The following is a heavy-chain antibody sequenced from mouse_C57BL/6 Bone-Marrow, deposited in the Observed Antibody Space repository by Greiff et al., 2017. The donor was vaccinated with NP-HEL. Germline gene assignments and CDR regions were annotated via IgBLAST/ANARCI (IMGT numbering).Heavy chain of an antibody. Sequence: EVQLQQSGPELVKPGASVKIPCKASGYTFTDYNMDWVKQSHGKSLEWIGDINPNNGGTIYNQKFKGKATLTVDKSSSTAYMELRSLTSEDTAVYYCARRGGANAMDYWGQGTSVTVSS. CDR1: GYTFTDYN. J-gene: IGHJ4*01. CDR2: INPNNGGT. CDR3: ARRGGANAMDY. V-gene: IGHV1-18*01.